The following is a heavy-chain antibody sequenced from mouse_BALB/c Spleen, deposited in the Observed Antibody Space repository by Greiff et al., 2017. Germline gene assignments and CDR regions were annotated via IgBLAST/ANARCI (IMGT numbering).Heavy chain of an antibody. V-gene: IGHV5-9*03. CDR1: GFTFSSYT. J-gene: IGHJ3*01. CDR3: ARCDDGYYVWFAY. D-gene: IGHD2-3*01. Sequence: EVKLMESGGGLVKPGGSLTLSCAASGFTFSSYTMSWVRQTPEKRLEWVATISSGGGNTYYPDSVKGRFTISRDNAKNNLYLQLSSLRSEDTALYYCARCDDGYYVWFAYWGQGTLVTVSA. CDR2: ISSGGGNT.